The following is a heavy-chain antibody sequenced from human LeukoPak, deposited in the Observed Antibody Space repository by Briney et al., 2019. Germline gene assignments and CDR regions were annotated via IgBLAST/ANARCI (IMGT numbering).Heavy chain of an antibody. Sequence: GGSLRLSCAASGFTFSSYWMSWVRQAPGKGLEWVANIKQDETEKYYVDSVKGRFSISRDNAKNSLYLQMDSLRAEDTAVYYCAVVGATLDYWGQGTLVTVSS. CDR2: IKQDETEK. D-gene: IGHD1-26*01. CDR3: AVVGATLDY. V-gene: IGHV3-7*01. CDR1: GFTFSSYW. J-gene: IGHJ4*02.